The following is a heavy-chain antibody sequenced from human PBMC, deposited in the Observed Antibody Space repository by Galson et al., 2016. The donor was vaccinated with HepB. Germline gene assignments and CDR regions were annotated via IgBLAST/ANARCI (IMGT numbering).Heavy chain of an antibody. Sequence: SLRLSCAASGFTFNTYGVHWVRQAPGKGLEWVAVIWYDGSNKYYADSVKGRFTISRDNSKNTLYLQMNGLRAEDTAVYYCAKVIGRDAYYYYGMDVWGQGTTVTVSS. CDR2: IWYDGSNK. V-gene: IGHV3-33*06. CDR1: GFTFNTYG. D-gene: IGHD2/OR15-2a*01. J-gene: IGHJ6*02. CDR3: AKVIGRDAYYYYGMDV.